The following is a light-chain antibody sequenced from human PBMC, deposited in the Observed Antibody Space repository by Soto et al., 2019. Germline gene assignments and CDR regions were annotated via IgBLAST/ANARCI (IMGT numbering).Light chain of an antibody. CDR1: SSDVGGYNY. J-gene: IGLJ2*01. V-gene: IGLV2-14*01. Sequence: QSALTQPASVSGSPGQSITISCTGTSSDVGGYNYVSWYQQHPGKAPKLMIYDVSNRPSGVSNRFSGAKSGNTASLTISGLQAEDEADYYSSSYTSSGTLGVVFGGGTKLTVL. CDR2: DVS. CDR3: SSYTSSGTLGVV.